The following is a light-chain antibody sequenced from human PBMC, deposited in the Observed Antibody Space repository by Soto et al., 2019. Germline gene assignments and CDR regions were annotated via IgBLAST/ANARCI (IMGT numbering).Light chain of an antibody. CDR3: QSYDSRLGGSV. J-gene: IGLJ1*01. CDR1: SSDVGGYNY. V-gene: IGLV2-8*01. Sequence: QSVLTQPPSASGSPGQSVTISCTGTSSDVGGYNYVSWYQQHPGKAPKLMIYEVSKRPSGVPDRFSGSKSGNTASLTVSGLQAEGEADYYCQSYDSRLGGSVFGTGTKVTVL. CDR2: EVS.